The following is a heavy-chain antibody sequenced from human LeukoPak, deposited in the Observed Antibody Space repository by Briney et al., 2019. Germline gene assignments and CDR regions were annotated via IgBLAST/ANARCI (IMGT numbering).Heavy chain of an antibody. D-gene: IGHD3-9*01. V-gene: IGHV4-59*08. CDR2: IYYSGST. CDR1: GGSISSYY. CDR3: ARLSGRYFDWLFADAFDI. Sequence: SETLSLTCTVSGGSISSYYWTWIRQPPGKGLEWIGYIYYSGSTNYNPSLKSRVTISVDTSKNQFSLKLSSVTAADTAVYYCARLSGRYFDWLFADAFDIWGQGTMVTVSS. J-gene: IGHJ3*02.